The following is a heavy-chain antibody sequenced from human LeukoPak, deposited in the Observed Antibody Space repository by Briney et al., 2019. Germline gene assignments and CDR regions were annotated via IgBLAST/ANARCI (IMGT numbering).Heavy chain of an antibody. D-gene: IGHD3-10*01. V-gene: IGHV4-59*01. CDR3: AAHYGSGSPVDY. Sequence: PSETLSLTCTVSGGSISGYYWSWIRQPPGKGLEWIGYISYSGSTNYNPSLKSRVTISVDTSKNQFSLKLSSVTAADTAVYYCAAHYGSGSPVDYWGQGTLVTVSS. CDR1: GGSISGYY. CDR2: ISYSGST. J-gene: IGHJ4*02.